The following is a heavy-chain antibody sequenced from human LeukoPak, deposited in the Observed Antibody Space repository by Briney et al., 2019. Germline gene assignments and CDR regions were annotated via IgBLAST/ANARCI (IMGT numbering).Heavy chain of an antibody. Sequence: SEALSLTCAVYGGSIIGYYWSWIRQPPGKGLEWIGEINHSGSTNYNPSLKSRVTISVDTSKNQFSLKLSSVTAADTAVYYCARYIGNAVVVVRNDAFDIWGQGTMVTVSS. CDR3: ARYIGNAVVVVRNDAFDI. J-gene: IGHJ3*02. D-gene: IGHD2-21*01. CDR1: GGSIIGYY. V-gene: IGHV4-34*01. CDR2: INHSGST.